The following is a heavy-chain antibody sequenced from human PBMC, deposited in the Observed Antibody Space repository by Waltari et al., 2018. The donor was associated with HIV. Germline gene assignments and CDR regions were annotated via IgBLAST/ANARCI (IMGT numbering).Heavy chain of an antibody. CDR1: GGTYSSYA. J-gene: IGHJ6*02. V-gene: IGHV1-69*12. D-gene: IGHD3-22*01. CDR2: IIPIFGTA. Sequence: QVQLVQSGAEVKKPGSSVRVSCTASGGTYSSYAISWVREAPGQGLEWMGGIIPIFGTANYAQKFQGRVTITADESTSTAYMELSSLRSEDTAVYYCASGRYYYDSSGYYCYYYDMDVWGQGTTVTVPS. CDR3: ASGRYYYDSSGYYCYYYDMDV.